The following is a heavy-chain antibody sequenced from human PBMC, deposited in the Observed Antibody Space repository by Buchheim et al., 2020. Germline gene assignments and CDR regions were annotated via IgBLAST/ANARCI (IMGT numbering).Heavy chain of an antibody. CDR3: ARDLMTTVTTFDS. CDR2: IWSDGSNK. CDR1: GFTFSSYG. Sequence: QVQLVESGGGVVQPGRSLRLSCAASGFTFSSYGMHWVRQAPGKGLEWVAVIWSDGSNKYYADSVKGRFTISRDNSKNTLYLQMNSLRAEDTAVYYCARDLMTTVTTFDSWGEGAL. V-gene: IGHV3-33*01. J-gene: IGHJ4*02. D-gene: IGHD4-17*01.